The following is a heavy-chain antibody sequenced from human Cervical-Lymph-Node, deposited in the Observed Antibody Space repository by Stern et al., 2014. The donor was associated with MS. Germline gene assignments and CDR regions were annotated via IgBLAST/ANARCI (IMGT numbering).Heavy chain of an antibody. V-gene: IGHV1-69*01. D-gene: IGHD4-17*01. CDR2: IIPIFGHP. Sequence: VPLVESGAEVKKPGSSVKVSCKVSGGTFSTQAINWVRQAPGQGLEVVGGIIPIFGHPNYAKKVQDRVTITADDTTSTAYMDLSSLRSEDTAVYYCATPSTVSVGGMDVWGQGTTVTVSS. J-gene: IGHJ6*02. CDR3: ATPSTVSVGGMDV. CDR1: GGTFSTQA.